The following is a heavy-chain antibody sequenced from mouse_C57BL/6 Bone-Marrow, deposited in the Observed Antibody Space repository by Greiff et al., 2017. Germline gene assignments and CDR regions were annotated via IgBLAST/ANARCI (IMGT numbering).Heavy chain of an antibody. CDR1: GYTFTDYN. CDR3: ARYSRSFAY. J-gene: IGHJ3*01. CDR2: INPNNGGT. V-gene: IGHV1-18*01. D-gene: IGHD2-5*01. Sequence: VQLQQSGPELVKPGASVKIPCKASGYTFTDYNMDWVKQSPGKSLEWIGDINPNNGGTIYNQKFKGKATLTVDKSSSTAYMELRSLTSEDTAVYYCARYSRSFAYWGQGTLVTVSA.